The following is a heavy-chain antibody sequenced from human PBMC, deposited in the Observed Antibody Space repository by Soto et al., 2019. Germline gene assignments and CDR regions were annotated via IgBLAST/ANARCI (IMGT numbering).Heavy chain of an antibody. CDR1: GYTVTDHG. CDR2: ISTNNGNT. V-gene: IGHV1-18*01. D-gene: IGHD3-10*01. Sequence: ALVKVSCESAGYTVTDHGINWVRQPPGQGLEWMASISTNNGNTTYAQSLQGRVTLTTDTPTSTAYMELRRLRSVDTAIYYCAIPRAGAYGLDVWGQGTTVTVSS. CDR3: AIPRAGAYGLDV. J-gene: IGHJ6*02.